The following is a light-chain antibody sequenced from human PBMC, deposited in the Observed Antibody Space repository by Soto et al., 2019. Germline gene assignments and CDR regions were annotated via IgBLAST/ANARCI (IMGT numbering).Light chain of an antibody. J-gene: IGLJ3*02. V-gene: IGLV4-69*01. CDR2: VNSDGSH. Sequence: QTVVTQSPSASASLGASINLTCTLSSGHSSYAIAWHQQQPEKGPRYLMKVNSDGSHSKGDGIPDRISGSSSGAERYLTISRLQFEDEADYYCQTWGTGIQVFGGGTKLTVL. CDR1: SGHSSYA. CDR3: QTWGTGIQV.